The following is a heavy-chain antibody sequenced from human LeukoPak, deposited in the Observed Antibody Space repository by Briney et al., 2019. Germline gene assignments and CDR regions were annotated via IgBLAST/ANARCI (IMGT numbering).Heavy chain of an antibody. CDR2: INPSGGST. CDR3: AFEAATDDSSGYYFDY. V-gene: IGHV1-46*01. D-gene: IGHD3-22*01. Sequence: GASVTVSCKASGYTFTSYYMHWVRQAPGQGLEWMGIINPSGGSTSYAQKFQGRVTMTRDTSTSTVYMELSSLRSEDTAVYYCAFEAATDDSSGYYFDYWGQGTLVTVSS. J-gene: IGHJ4*02. CDR1: GYTFTSYY.